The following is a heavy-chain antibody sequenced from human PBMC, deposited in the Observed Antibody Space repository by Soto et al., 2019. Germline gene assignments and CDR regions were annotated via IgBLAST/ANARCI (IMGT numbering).Heavy chain of an antibody. J-gene: IGHJ6*02. D-gene: IGHD3-3*01. V-gene: IGHV1-3*01. Sequence: GASVKVSCKASGYTFTSYAMHWVRQAPGQRLEWMGWINAGNGNTKYSQKFQGRVTITRDTSASTAYMELSSLRSEDTAVYYCARVSIFGVVTLYYYGMDVWGQGTTVTVSS. CDR2: INAGNGNT. CDR1: GYTFTSYA. CDR3: ARVSIFGVVTLYYYGMDV.